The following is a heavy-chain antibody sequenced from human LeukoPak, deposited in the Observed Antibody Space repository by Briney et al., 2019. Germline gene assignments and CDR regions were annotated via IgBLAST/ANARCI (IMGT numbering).Heavy chain of an antibody. J-gene: IGHJ4*02. CDR3: ARDRGWGPNYFDS. CDR1: GFTFSSYD. CDR2: IRYNGSDK. D-gene: IGHD6-19*01. V-gene: IGHV3-30*02. Sequence: GGSLRLSWAASGFTFSSYDMNWVRQAPGKGLEWVAFIRYNGSDKFYADSVKGRFTISRDNSKNIMYLQMSSLRAEDTAVYYCARDRGWGPNYFDSWGQGTLVTVAS.